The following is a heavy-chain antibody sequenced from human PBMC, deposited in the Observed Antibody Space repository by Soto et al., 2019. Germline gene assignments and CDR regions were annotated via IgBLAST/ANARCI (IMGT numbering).Heavy chain of an antibody. Sequence: GGSLRLSCAASGFTVSSNYMSWVRQAPGKGLEWVSVIYSGGSTYYADSVKGRFTISRDNSKNTLYLQMNSLRAEDTAVYYCARKWTLTGSETDAFDIWGQGTMVTVSS. V-gene: IGHV3-66*01. CDR2: IYSGGST. J-gene: IGHJ3*02. D-gene: IGHD3-9*01. CDR3: ARKWTLTGSETDAFDI. CDR1: GFTVSSNY.